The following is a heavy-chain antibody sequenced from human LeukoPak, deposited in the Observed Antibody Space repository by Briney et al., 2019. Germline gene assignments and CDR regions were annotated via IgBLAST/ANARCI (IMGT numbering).Heavy chain of an antibody. J-gene: IGHJ3*02. CDR3: ARADTAMVVDDAFDI. V-gene: IGHV1-69*13. CDR1: GGTFSSYA. Sequence: SVKVSCKASGGTFSSYAISWVRQAPGQGLEWMGGIIPIFGTANYAQKFQGRVTITADESTSTAYMELSSLRSEDTAVYYCARADTAMVVDDAFDIWGQGTMVTASS. D-gene: IGHD5-18*01. CDR2: IIPIFGTA.